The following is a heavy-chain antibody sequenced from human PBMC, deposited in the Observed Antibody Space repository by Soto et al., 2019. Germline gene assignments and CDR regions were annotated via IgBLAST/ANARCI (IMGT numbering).Heavy chain of an antibody. CDR3: AKDLLRFDSSGWYRHDAFDI. Sequence: GGSLRLSCAASGFTFSSYAMSWVRQAPGKGLEWVSAISGSGGSTYYADSVKGRFTISRDNSKNTLYLQMNSLRAEDTAVYYCAKDLLRFDSSGWYRHDAFDIWGQGTMVTVSS. CDR1: GFTFSSYA. CDR2: ISGSGGST. D-gene: IGHD6-19*01. J-gene: IGHJ3*02. V-gene: IGHV3-23*01.